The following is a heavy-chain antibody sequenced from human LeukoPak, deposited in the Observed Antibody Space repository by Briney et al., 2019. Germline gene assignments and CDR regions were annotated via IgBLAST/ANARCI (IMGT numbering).Heavy chain of an antibody. D-gene: IGHD3-16*01. V-gene: IGHV3-11*04. CDR2: ISNSGGTM. CDR1: GFTFSDNY. Sequence: KPGGSLRLSCAASGFTFSDNYMSWIRQAPGKGLEWVSYISNSGGTMSYADSVKGRFTISRDNAKNSLYLQMNSLRAEDTAVFYCARGHWGLDVWGTGTTVTVSS. CDR3: ARGHWGLDV. J-gene: IGHJ6*04.